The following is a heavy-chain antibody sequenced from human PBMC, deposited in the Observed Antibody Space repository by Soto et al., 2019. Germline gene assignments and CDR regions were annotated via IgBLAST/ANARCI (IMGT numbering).Heavy chain of an antibody. CDR2: ISSNSSYT. Sequence: SWGSLRLSCAASGFTFIDYYISFIRQSPGKGLEWVSYISSNSSYTNYADSVKGRFTISRDNAKNSLYLQMNSLRAEDTAVYYCARDYSGSYTDAFDIWGQGTMVTVSS. V-gene: IGHV3-11*06. CDR3: ARDYSGSYTDAFDI. D-gene: IGHD1-26*01. CDR1: GFTFIDYY. J-gene: IGHJ3*02.